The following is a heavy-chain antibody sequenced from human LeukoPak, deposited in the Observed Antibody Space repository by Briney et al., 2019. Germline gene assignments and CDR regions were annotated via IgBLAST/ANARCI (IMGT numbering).Heavy chain of an antibody. CDR3: ARAAQNWFDP. CDR1: GGSISSYY. J-gene: IGHJ5*02. Sequence: SETLSLTCTVSGGSISSYYWSWTRQPPGKGLEWIGYIYYSGSTNYNPSLKSRVTISVDTSKNQFSLKLSSVTAADTAVYYCARAAQNWFDPWGQGTLVTVSS. CDR2: IYYSGST. V-gene: IGHV4-59*01.